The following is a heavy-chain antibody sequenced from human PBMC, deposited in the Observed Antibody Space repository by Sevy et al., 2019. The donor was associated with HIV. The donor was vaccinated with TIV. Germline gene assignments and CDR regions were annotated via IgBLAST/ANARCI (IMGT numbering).Heavy chain of an antibody. Sequence: GGSLRLSCAASGFTFISYAMSWVRQAPGKGLEWVSAISGSGGRTYYADSVKGRFTISRDNSKNTLYLQMNSLRAEDTAVYHCAKDQGYGSSTSCYSDYWGQGTLVTVSS. V-gene: IGHV3-23*01. CDR2: ISGSGGRT. CDR3: AKDQGYGSSTSCYSDY. J-gene: IGHJ4*02. D-gene: IGHD2-2*01. CDR1: GFTFISYA.